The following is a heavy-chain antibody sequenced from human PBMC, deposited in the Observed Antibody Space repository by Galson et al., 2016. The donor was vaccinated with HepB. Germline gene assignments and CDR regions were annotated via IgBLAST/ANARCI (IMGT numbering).Heavy chain of an antibody. CDR1: GDSISSGGYL. V-gene: IGHV4-31*03. CDR3: ARGAPDSGYFSGYFES. Sequence: TLSLTCTVSGDSISSGGYLWNWIRHHPGKGLEWIGYVLYTGYTYYNPSPKSRIAMSVDTSENHFSLRLTSLTAADTAVYYCARGAPDSGYFSGYFESWGQGALVTVPS. D-gene: IGHD3-22*01. CDR2: VLYTGYT. J-gene: IGHJ4*02.